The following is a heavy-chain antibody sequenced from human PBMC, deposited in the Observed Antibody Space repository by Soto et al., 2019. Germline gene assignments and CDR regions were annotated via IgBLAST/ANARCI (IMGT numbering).Heavy chain of an antibody. Sequence: QVQLVQSGAEVKKPGASVKVSCKASGYTFTSYDINWVRQAPGQGLEWMGWISSYNDNANYVQKLQGRVTMTTDTSMSPDYMELRSLKSEDTAVYYCAKRGLSSDYHGRDVWGQGTTVTVSS. J-gene: IGHJ6*02. V-gene: IGHV1-18*01. CDR2: ISSYNDNA. D-gene: IGHD3-10*01. CDR1: GYTFTSYD. CDR3: AKRGLSSDYHGRDV.